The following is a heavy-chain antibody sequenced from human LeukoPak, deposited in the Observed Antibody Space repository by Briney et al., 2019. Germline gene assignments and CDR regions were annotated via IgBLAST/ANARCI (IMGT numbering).Heavy chain of an antibody. D-gene: IGHD5-24*01. CDR3: ARPARGYKGIFDY. CDR2: ISSSSSYI. CDR1: GLTLNTYS. Sequence: GGSLRLSCAASGLTLNTYSMNWVRQAPGKGLEWVSSISSSSSYIYYADSVKGPFTISRDNAKNSLYLQMNSLRADDTAVYYCARPARGYKGIFDYWGEGTLVTVSS. J-gene: IGHJ4*02. V-gene: IGHV3-21*01.